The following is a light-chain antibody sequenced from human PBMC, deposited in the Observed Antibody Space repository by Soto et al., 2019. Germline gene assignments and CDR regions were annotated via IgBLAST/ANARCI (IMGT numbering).Light chain of an antibody. CDR2: DVS. CDR1: SSDVGGYNY. V-gene: IGLV2-14*01. CDR3: SSYTSSSTPDVV. Sequence: QSALTQPASVSGSPGQSITISCTGTSSDVGGYNYVSWYQQRPGQAPKLMIYDVSNRPSGVSNRVSGSKSGNTASLTISGLQAEDESDYYCSSYTSSSTPDVVFGVGTPLTVL. J-gene: IGLJ2*01.